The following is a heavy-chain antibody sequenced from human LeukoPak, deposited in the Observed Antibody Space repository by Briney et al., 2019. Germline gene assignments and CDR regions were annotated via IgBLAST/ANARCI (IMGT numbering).Heavy chain of an antibody. CDR3: ARRLGYCSGGSCYWSFDY. CDR1: GGSISSSSYY. D-gene: IGHD2-15*01. Sequence: SETLSLTCTVSGGSISSSSYYWGRIRQPPGKGLEWIGSIYYSGSTYYNPSLKSRVTISVDTSKNQFSLKLSSVTAADTAVYYCARRLGYCSGGSCYWSFDYWGQGTLVTVSS. J-gene: IGHJ4*02. V-gene: IGHV4-39*01. CDR2: IYYSGST.